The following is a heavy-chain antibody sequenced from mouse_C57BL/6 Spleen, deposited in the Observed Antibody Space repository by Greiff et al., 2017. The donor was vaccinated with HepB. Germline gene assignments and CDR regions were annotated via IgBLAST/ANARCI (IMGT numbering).Heavy chain of an antibody. J-gene: IGHJ2*01. D-gene: IGHD2-3*01. Sequence: QVQLQQPGPELVKPGASVKISCKASGYAFSSSWMNWVKQRPGKGLEWIGRIYPGDGDTNYNGKFKGKATLTADKSSSTAYMQLSSLTSEDSAVYFCARNLYDSYYWGQGTTLTVSS. CDR3: ARNLYDSYY. CDR2: IYPGDGDT. CDR1: GYAFSSSW. V-gene: IGHV1-82*01.